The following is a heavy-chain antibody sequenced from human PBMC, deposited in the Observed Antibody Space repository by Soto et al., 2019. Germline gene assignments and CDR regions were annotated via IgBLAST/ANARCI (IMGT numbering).Heavy chain of an antibody. D-gene: IGHD4-17*01. Sequence: SETLSLTCTVSGGSISGDNYCRWIRQPPGKGLEWIGCIYYSGSTYFNPSLKSRVSISVATSKSQFSLKLSSVTAADTAVYYCARDRPYGGYPRGVWFDKWGPGTLVAVSS. J-gene: IGHJ5*02. V-gene: IGHV4-30-4*01. CDR2: IYYSGST. CDR3: ARDRPYGGYPRGVWFDK. CDR1: GGSISGDNY.